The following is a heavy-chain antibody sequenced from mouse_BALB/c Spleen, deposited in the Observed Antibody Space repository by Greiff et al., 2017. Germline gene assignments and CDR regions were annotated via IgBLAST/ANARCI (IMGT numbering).Heavy chain of an antibody. CDR3: ARGGTTARGYAMDY. CDR2: IDPANGNT. Sequence: EVQLQQSGAELVKPGASVKLSCTASGFNIKDTYMHWVKQRPEQGLEWIGRIDPANGNTKYDPKFKGKATLTVDKSSSTAYMQLKSLTSEDSAVYYCARGGTTARGYAMDYWGQGTSVTVSS. CDR1: GFNIKDTY. D-gene: IGHD1-2*01. J-gene: IGHJ4*01. V-gene: IGHV14-3*02.